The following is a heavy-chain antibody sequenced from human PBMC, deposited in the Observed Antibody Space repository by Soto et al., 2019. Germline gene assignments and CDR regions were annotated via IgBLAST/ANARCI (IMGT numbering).Heavy chain of an antibody. J-gene: IGHJ4*02. Sequence: EVQLLESGGGLVQPGGSLRLSCAASGFTFSSYAMSWVRQAPGKGLEWVSVISGSGGSTYYADSVKGRFTISRDNSKNTLYLQMNSLRAEDTAVYYCAKDLGLHIAVAGTCDYWGQGTLVTVSS. CDR1: GFTFSSYA. D-gene: IGHD6-19*01. CDR2: ISGSGGST. V-gene: IGHV3-23*01. CDR3: AKDLGLHIAVAGTCDY.